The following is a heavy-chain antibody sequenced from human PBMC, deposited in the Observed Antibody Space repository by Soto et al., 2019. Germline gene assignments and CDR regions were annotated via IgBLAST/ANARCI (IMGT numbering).Heavy chain of an antibody. J-gene: IGHJ4*02. V-gene: IGHV2-5*01. Sequence: QITWMESGPTLAQPTQTPTLTCTFSGFSLTTSEVGVGWIRQPPGKALDWLALIYWNDAKRYSPSLKSSLTITQDTARTQVVRKMTNMDPVDTATYYCARRNADYYGLLDSWGQGTLVTVSS. CDR3: ARRNADYYGLLDS. CDR2: IYWNDAK. D-gene: IGHD3-10*01. CDR1: GFSLTTSEVG.